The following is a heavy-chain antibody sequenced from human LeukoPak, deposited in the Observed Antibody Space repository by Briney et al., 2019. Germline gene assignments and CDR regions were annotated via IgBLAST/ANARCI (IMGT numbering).Heavy chain of an antibody. CDR3: ARDPGFTMVRSYYYGMDV. V-gene: IGHV4-34*01. D-gene: IGHD3-10*01. CDR1: GGSFSGYY. J-gene: IGHJ6*02. CDR2: INHSGST. Sequence: SETLSLTCAVYGGSFSGYYWSWIRQPPGKGLEWIGEINHSGSTNYNPSLKSRVTISVDTSKNQFSLKLSSVTAADTAVYYCARDPGFTMVRSYYYGMDVWGQGTTVTVSS.